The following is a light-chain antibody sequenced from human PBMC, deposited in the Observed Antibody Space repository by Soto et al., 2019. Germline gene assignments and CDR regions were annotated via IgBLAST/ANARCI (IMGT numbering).Light chain of an antibody. CDR2: GAS. J-gene: IGKJ5*01. Sequence: IVVSLSPGALSLYQGERATLSCRASQSVSSSYLAWYQQKPGQAPRLLIYGASSRATGIPDRFSGSGSGTDFTLTISSLEPEDFAVYYCQQPTNLSIPSGQGTRLEI. CDR3: QQPTNLSIP. CDR1: QSVSSSY. V-gene: IGKV3D-20*02.